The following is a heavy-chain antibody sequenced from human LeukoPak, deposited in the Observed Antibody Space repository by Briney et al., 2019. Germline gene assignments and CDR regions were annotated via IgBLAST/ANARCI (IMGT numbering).Heavy chain of an antibody. CDR3: ARGGSGH. V-gene: IGHV3-48*02. CDR1: GFTFSTYN. Sequence: GGSLRLSCAASGFTFSTYNMNWVRQAPGKGLEWVSYISAGSSTIFYADSVKGRFTISRDNAKNSLYLQMNSLRDEDTAVYFCARGGSGHWGQGTLVTVSS. CDR2: ISAGSSTI. D-gene: IGHD3-16*01. J-gene: IGHJ4*02.